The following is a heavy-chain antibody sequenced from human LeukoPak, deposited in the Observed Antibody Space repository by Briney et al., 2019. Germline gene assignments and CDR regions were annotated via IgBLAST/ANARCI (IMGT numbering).Heavy chain of an antibody. CDR2: FDPEDGET. CDR1: GYTLTELS. Sequence: ASVKVSCKVSGYTLTELSMHWVRQAPGKGLEWMGGFDPEDGETIYAQKFQGRVTMTEDTSTDTAYMELSSLRSEDTAVYYCARARRIAAAAYNWFDPWGQGTLVTVSS. V-gene: IGHV1-24*01. D-gene: IGHD6-13*01. J-gene: IGHJ5*02. CDR3: ARARRIAAAAYNWFDP.